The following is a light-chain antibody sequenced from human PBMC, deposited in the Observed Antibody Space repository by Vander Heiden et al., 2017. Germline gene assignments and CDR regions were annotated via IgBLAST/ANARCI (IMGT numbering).Light chain of an antibody. CDR3: QSYDSSLSGVV. CDR1: SSNIGAGYA. J-gene: IGLJ2*01. V-gene: IGLV1-40*01. Sequence: QSVLTQPPSVSGAPGQRVTISCTGTSSNIGAGYAVHWYHPLPGTAPKLLIYGNSNRPSGVPDRFSGSNSGTSASLAITGLQAEDEADYYCQSYDSSLSGVVFGGGTKLTVL. CDR2: GNS.